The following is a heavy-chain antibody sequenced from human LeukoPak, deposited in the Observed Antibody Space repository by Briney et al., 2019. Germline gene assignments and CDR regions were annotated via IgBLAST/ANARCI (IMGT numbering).Heavy chain of an antibody. CDR3: GKAFPPLRVAAAGDY. Sequence: KAGESLRLSCTASGFTFSDCDMNWFRQAPGKGLQWVSSISYMGDHRYYADSAKGRFTISRDNAKNSLYLQMDNLRADDTAVYCCGKAFPPLRVAAAGDYWGQGTLVTVSS. CDR1: GFTFSDCD. V-gene: IGHV3-21*06. CDR2: ISYMGDHR. J-gene: IGHJ4*02. D-gene: IGHD6-25*01.